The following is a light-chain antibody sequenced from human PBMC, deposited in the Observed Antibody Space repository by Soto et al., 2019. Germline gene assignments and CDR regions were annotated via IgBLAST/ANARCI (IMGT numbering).Light chain of an antibody. Sequence: SALTHPSSVSASPGQTITISCTGTSSDVGGYNYVSWYRQHPGRAPKLMIYDVSNRPSGVSNRFSGSKSGNTASLTISGLQAEDEADYYRSSYTRSSTYVFGTGTKVTVL. CDR2: DVS. CDR1: SSDVGGYNY. V-gene: IGLV2-14*01. J-gene: IGLJ1*01. CDR3: SSYTRSSTYV.